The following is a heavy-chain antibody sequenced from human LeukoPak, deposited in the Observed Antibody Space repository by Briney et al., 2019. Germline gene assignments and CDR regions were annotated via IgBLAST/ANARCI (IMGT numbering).Heavy chain of an antibody. CDR2: ISSSGSTI. J-gene: IGHJ4*02. CDR3: ANPFGVVINIGSGHFDY. CDR1: GFTFSDYY. D-gene: IGHD3-3*01. V-gene: IGHV3-11*01. Sequence: GGSLRLSCAASGFTFSDYYMSWIRQAPGKGLEWVSYISSSGSTIYYADSVKGRFTISRDNAKNSLYLQMNSLRAEDTAVYYCANPFGVVINIGSGHFDYWGQGTLVTVSS.